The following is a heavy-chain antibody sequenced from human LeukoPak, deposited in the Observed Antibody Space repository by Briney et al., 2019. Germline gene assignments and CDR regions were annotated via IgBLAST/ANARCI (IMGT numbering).Heavy chain of an antibody. D-gene: IGHD6-6*01. Sequence: GGSLRLSCAASGFTFSSYAMSWVRQAPGKGLEWVSAISGSGGSTYYADSVRGRFTISRDNSKNTLYLQMNSLRAEDTAVYYCAKTTPDYSSSPRSGYWYFDLWGRGTLVTVSS. V-gene: IGHV3-23*01. J-gene: IGHJ2*01. CDR1: GFTFSSYA. CDR3: AKTTPDYSSSPRSGYWYFDL. CDR2: ISGSGGST.